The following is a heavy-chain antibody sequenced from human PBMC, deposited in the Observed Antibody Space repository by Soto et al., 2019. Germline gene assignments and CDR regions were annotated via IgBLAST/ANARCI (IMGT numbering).Heavy chain of an antibody. V-gene: IGHV1-46*01. J-gene: IGHJ2*01. D-gene: IGHD1-7*01. Sequence: ASVKVSCRGSGYTFTSYYMHWVRQAPGQGLEWMGIINPSGGSTSYAQKFQGRVTMTRDTSTSTVYMELSSLRSEDTAVYYCAREKYITGTSWYFDLWGRGTLVTVSS. CDR1: GYTFTSYY. CDR3: AREKYITGTSWYFDL. CDR2: INPSGGST.